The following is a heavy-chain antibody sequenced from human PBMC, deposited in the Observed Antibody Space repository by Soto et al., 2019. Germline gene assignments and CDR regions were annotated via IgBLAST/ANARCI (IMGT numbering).Heavy chain of an antibody. CDR1: GGSISTYY. Sequence: SETLSLTCTVSGGSISTYYWSWMRQPPGKGLEWIGYTYYSGSTNSNPSLKSRVTISEDTSKNQLSLKLSSVTAADTAVYYCARDAGGRGNGAFDIWGQGTMVTVSS. CDR3: ARDAGGRGNGAFDI. J-gene: IGHJ3*02. V-gene: IGHV4-59*01. CDR2: TYYSGST. D-gene: IGHD3-16*01.